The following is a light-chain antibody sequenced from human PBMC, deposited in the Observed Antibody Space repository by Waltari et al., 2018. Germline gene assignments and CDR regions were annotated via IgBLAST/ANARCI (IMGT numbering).Light chain of an antibody. CDR3: LQDYNYPWT. CDR2: AAS. CDR1: QGIRYD. Sequence: AIQMTQSPSSLSASVGDRVTITCRASQGIRYDLGWYQQKPGKAPKLLSYAASSLQSGVPSRFSGGGAGTEFTLTISSLQPEDFATYYCLQDYNYPWTFGQGTKVEIK. V-gene: IGKV1-6*01. J-gene: IGKJ1*01.